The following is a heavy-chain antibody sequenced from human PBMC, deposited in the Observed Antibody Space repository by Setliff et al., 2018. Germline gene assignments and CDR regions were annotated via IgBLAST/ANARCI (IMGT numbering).Heavy chain of an antibody. Sequence: PGESLKISCAASGLSFRDHFMDWVRQAPGKGLEWVSYIGESGNNIHYADSMKGRFTISRDNAKNSLYLQMNSLSAEDTAVYYCASAGPSGSWFPFDAFHIWGQGTMVTVSS. D-gene: IGHD6-13*01. J-gene: IGHJ3*02. CDR1: GLSFRDHF. CDR2: IGESGNNI. CDR3: ASAGPSGSWFPFDAFHI. V-gene: IGHV3-11*04.